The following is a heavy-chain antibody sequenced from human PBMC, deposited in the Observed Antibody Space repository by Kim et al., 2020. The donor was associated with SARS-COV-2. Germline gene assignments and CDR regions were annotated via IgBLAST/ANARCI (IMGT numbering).Heavy chain of an antibody. CDR3: ARYTELGGGVLLWFGEPTNWFDP. CDR1: GYTFTSYD. D-gene: IGHD3-10*01. Sequence: ASVKVSCKASGYTFTSYDINWVRQATGQGLEWMGWMNPNSGNTGYAQKFQGRVTMTRNTSISTAYMELSSLRSEDTAVYYCARYTELGGGVLLWFGEPTNWFDPWGQGTLVTVSS. J-gene: IGHJ5*02. V-gene: IGHV1-8*01. CDR2: MNPNSGNT.